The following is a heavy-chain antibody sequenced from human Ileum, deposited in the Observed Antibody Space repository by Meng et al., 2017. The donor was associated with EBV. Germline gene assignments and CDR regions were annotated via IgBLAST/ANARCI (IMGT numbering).Heavy chain of an antibody. CDR2: IYHSGST. J-gene: IGHJ4*02. V-gene: IGHV4-4*02. CDR1: GGSIRSSNC. CDR3: ARVGQWLPIDY. D-gene: IGHD6-19*01. Sequence: QGQLQESGPGLVKPSGTLSLTCAVSGGSIRSSNCWSWVRQPPGKGLEWIGEIYHSGSTNYNPSLKSRVTMSVDKSKNQFSLNLSSVTAADTAVYYCARVGQWLPIDYWGQGTLVTVSS.